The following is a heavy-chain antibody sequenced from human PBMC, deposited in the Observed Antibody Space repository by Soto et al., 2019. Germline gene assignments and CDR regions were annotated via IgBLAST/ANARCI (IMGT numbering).Heavy chain of an antibody. D-gene: IGHD3-22*01. CDR1: GYTFTSYA. CDR2: INAGNGNT. J-gene: IGHJ4*02. V-gene: IGHV1-3*01. CDR3: ARARVSGYFDY. Sequence: QVQLVQSGAEVKKPGASVKVSCKASGYTFTSYAMHWVRQAPGQRLEWMGWINAGNGNTKYSQKFQGRVTITRDTSARTAYMELSSLRSEDTAVYYCARARVSGYFDYWGQGTLVTVSS.